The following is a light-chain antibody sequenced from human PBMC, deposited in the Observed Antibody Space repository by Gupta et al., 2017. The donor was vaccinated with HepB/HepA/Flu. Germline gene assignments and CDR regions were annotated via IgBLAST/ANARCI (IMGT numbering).Light chain of an antibody. CDR2: GTS. CDR1: QSVDTRY. V-gene: IGKV3-20*01. Sequence: QSPYTLSLSPGERATLSCRASQSVDTRYLAWYQQKPGQAPRLLIYGTSSRATGIPDRFSGSGSGTDFTLTISRLEREDFAVYSCQLEDSSPCIFGQGTKLEIK. CDR3: QLEDSSPCI. J-gene: IGKJ2*02.